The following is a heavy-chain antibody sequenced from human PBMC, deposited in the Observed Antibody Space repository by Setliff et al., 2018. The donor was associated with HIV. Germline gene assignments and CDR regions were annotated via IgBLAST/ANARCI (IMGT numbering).Heavy chain of an antibody. D-gene: IGHD3-3*01. CDR3: ARAADYDFWSGYSSGWFDP. J-gene: IGHJ5*02. Sequence: ASVKVSCKASGYTFSTYAMHWVRQAPGQRLEWMGWINAGNGKTKYSQKFQGRVTITRDTSASTAYMELSSLRSEDTAVYYCARAADYDFWSGYSSGWFDPWGQGTLVTVSS. CDR2: INAGNGKT. V-gene: IGHV1-3*01. CDR1: GYTFSTYA.